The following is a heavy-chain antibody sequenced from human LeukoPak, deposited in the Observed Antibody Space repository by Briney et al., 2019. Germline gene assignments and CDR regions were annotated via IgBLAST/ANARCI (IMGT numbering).Heavy chain of an antibody. CDR1: GFTFGSYS. CDR2: ISSSSSAI. J-gene: IGHJ4*02. V-gene: IGHV3-48*01. Sequence: GRSLRLSCAASGFTFGSYSIDWGGEAPGTGREWVSYISSSSSAIYSADSVKGRFTISRTNAKNSLYLQTNSLRAEATAVYYCASIVAPQHIPIDYWGQGTLVTVSS. CDR3: ASIVAPQHIPIDY. D-gene: IGHD5-12*01.